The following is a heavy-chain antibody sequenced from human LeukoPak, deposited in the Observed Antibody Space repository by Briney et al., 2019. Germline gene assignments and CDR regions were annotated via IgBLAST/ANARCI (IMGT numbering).Heavy chain of an antibody. CDR1: GFTFSSYS. J-gene: IGHJ4*02. CDR2: ISGSSSYI. D-gene: IGHD4-17*01. V-gene: IGHV3-21*01. CDR3: ARGQRDSGDY. Sequence: GGSLRLSCAASGFTFSSYSMDGGRQAPGKGLEWVSSISGSSSYIYYADSVKGRFTISRDNAKNSLYLQMNSLRAEDTPVYYCARGQRDSGDYWGQGTLFTVSS.